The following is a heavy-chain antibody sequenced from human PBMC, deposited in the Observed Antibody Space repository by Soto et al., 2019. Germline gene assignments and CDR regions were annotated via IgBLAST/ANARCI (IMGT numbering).Heavy chain of an antibody. CDR1: GFTFRNHA. V-gene: IGHV3-33*08. D-gene: IGHD6-6*01. CDR3: ARDQGVVIIKDH. CDR2: IWYDGTSK. Sequence: QVQLVESGGGVVQPGRSLRLSCAASGFTFRNHAMHWVRQAPGKGLEWVGLIWYDGTSKYYADSVKGRFTISRDNSKNTLSLEMNSLRVEDTAIYYCARDQGVVIIKDHWGQGTLVTVSS. J-gene: IGHJ4*02.